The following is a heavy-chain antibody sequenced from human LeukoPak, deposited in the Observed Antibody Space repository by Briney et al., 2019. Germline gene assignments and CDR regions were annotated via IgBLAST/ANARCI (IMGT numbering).Heavy chain of an antibody. J-gene: IGHJ5*02. D-gene: IGHD3-10*01. CDR1: GYSFTSYW. Sequence: GESLKISCQCSGYSFTSYWIGWVRHMPGQGLEWRGIIYPGDSETTYSPPFQDQVTISADKSISTAYLQWSSPKASDTAMYYCARHITMVRGVSTLFDLWGQGTLVTVSS. CDR2: IYPGDSET. CDR3: ARHITMVRGVSTLFDL. V-gene: IGHV5-51*01.